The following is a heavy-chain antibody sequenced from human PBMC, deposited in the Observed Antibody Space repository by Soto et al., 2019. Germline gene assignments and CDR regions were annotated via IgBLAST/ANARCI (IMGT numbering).Heavy chain of an antibody. J-gene: IGHJ2*01. V-gene: IGHV3-33*01. Sequence: PGGSLRLSCAASGFTFSSYGMHWVRQAPGKGLEWVAVIWYDGSNKYYADSVKGRFTISRDNSKNTLYLQMNSLRAEDTAVYYCARDLCIAAAEELGWYFDLWGRGTLVTVSS. CDR3: ARDLCIAAAEELGWYFDL. CDR2: IWYDGSNK. D-gene: IGHD6-13*01. CDR1: GFTFSSYG.